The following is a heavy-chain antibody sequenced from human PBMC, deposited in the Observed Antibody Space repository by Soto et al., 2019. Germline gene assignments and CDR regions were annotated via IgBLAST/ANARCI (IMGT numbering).Heavy chain of an antibody. CDR2: IYSGGST. V-gene: IGHV3-53*01. CDR1: GFTVSSNY. D-gene: IGHD2-2*01. CDR3: ARELVLVPPDYYDGMDV. Sequence: EVQLVESGGGLIQPGGSLRLSCAASGFTVSSNYMSWVRQAPGKGLEWVSVIYSGGSTYYADSVKGRFTISRDNSKNTLYLQMNSQRAEDTSVYYCARELVLVPPDYYDGMDVWGQGTTVTVSS. J-gene: IGHJ6*02.